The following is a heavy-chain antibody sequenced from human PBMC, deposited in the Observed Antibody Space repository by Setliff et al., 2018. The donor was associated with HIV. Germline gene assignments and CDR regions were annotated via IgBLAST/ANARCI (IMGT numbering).Heavy chain of an antibody. CDR3: ARRWGIRGYSS. Sequence: PSETLSLTCTVSGGSISISDWSWIRQPPGKGLEWIGYIYTSGSVNYNPSLNSRVTISVDTSKNQFSLKVNSVTAADTAVYYCARRWGIRGYSSWGQGTLVTVSS. J-gene: IGHJ5*02. V-gene: IGHV4-4*09. CDR2: IYTSGSV. CDR1: GGSISISD. D-gene: IGHD5-18*01.